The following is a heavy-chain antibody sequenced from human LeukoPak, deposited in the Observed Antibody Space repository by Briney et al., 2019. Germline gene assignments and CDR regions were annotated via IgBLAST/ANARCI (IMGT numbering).Heavy chain of an antibody. J-gene: IGHJ6*03. CDR2: IRSKAYGGTT. CDR3: TRDPLYSSGWYGAPNYYYYYYMDV. CDR1: GFTFGDYA. D-gene: IGHD6-19*01. Sequence: PGGSLRLSCTASGFTFGDYAMSWVRQAPGKGLEWVGFIRSKAYGGTTEYAASVKGRFTISRDDSKSIAYLQMNSLKTEDTAVYYCTRDPLYSSGWYGAPNYYYYYYMDVWGKGTTVTISS. V-gene: IGHV3-49*04.